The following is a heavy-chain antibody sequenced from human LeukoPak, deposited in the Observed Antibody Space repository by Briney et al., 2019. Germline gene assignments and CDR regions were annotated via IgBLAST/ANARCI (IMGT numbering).Heavy chain of an antibody. CDR1: GASTSNTDYY. D-gene: IGHD6-19*01. Sequence: PSETLSLTCTVSGASTSNTDYYWAWIRQPPGEGLEWIGTKLYTGDTYYNPSLRGRATASIDPSKNQFSLSLSSLTAADTAVYYCARQSSGWTFDYWGQGTLVTVSS. J-gene: IGHJ4*02. V-gene: IGHV4-39*01. CDR2: KLYTGDT. CDR3: ARQSSGWTFDY.